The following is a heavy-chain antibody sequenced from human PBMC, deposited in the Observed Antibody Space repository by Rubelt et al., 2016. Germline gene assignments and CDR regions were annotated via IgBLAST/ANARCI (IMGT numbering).Heavy chain of an antibody. CDR2: IKQDGSEI. V-gene: IGHV3-7*02. CDR1: GFTFSRYW. J-gene: IGHJ4*02. Sequence: EEQLVESGGGLVQPGGSLRLACAASGFTFSRYWMTWVRQAPGKGLEWVANIKQDGSEIYYGDSVRGRFTISRDNAKNSLYRQMNSLRAEDTAVYYWATSGVPGAYDYWGQGTLVTVSS. D-gene: IGHD2-2*01. CDR3: ATSGVPGAYDY.